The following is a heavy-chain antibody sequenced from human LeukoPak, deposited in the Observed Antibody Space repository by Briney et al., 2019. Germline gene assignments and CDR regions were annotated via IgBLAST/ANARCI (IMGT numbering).Heavy chain of an antibody. V-gene: IGHV7-4-1*02. D-gene: IGHD1-26*01. CDR3: ARDLSGIVSGSSHSNY. J-gene: IGHJ4*02. CDR2: INTNTGNP. Sequence: ASVKVSCKASGYTFTSYAMNWVRQAPGQGLEWMGWINTNTGNPTYAQGFTGRFVFSLDTSVSTAYLQISSLEAEDTAVYYCARDLSGIVSGSSHSNYWGQGTLVTVSS. CDR1: GYTFTSYA.